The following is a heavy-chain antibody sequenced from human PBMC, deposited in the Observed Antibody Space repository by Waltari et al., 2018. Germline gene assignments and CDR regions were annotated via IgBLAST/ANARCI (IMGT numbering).Heavy chain of an antibody. D-gene: IGHD6-19*01. V-gene: IGHV3-30*01. CDR1: GFTFSSYA. J-gene: IGHJ4*02. CDR2: ISYDGSNK. CDR3: ARDPNRGIAVAIEPKGLDY. Sequence: QVQLVESGGGVVQPGRSLRLSCAASGFTFSSYAMHWVRQAPGQGLEWVAVISYDGSNKYYADSVKGRFTMSRDNSKNTLYLQMNSLRAEDTAVYYWARDPNRGIAVAIEPKGLDYWGQGTLVIVSS.